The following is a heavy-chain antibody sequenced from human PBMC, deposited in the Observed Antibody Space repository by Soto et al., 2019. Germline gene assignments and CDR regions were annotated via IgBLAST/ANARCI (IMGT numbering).Heavy chain of an antibody. CDR2: ISAYNGNT. CDR3: ARDLGIAVAGTQGAFAI. V-gene: IGHV1-18*01. J-gene: IGHJ3*02. CDR1: GYTFTRYG. Sequence: QVQQVQSGAAVKKPGASVKVSCKASGYTFTRYGISWVRQDPGQGLEWMGWISAYNGNTNDAQKLQGRATMTTDTATSTVYMELRSLRSDDTAVYYCARDLGIAVAGTQGAFAIWGEGTMVIVSS. D-gene: IGHD6-19*01.